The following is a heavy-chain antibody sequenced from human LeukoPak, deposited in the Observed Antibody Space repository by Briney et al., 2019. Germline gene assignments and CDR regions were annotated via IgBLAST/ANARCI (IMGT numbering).Heavy chain of an antibody. CDR1: GGPFSGSY. Sequence: PGTLSLTLAVYGGPFSGSYWSWIRQAPGKGLEGIGGIHNSGGSNYNPSLKSRVSISLDTSKKQFSVNVTSVTAADTAVYYCAMRGYGAGVKRRRWFDPGGQGTLVTVSS. D-gene: IGHD3-3*01. CDR2: IHNSGGS. V-gene: IGHV4-34*01. J-gene: IGHJ5*02. CDR3: AMRGYGAGVKRRRWFDP.